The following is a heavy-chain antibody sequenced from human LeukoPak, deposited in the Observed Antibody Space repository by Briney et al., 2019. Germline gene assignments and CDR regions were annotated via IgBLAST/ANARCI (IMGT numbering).Heavy chain of an antibody. CDR2: IFYSGST. CDR1: GGSISTSNYY. D-gene: IGHD6-13*01. CDR3: ARDLYSSRTNDAFVI. Sequence: SETLSLTCTVSGGSISTSNYYWGWIRQPPGKGLEWIGSIFYSGSTYYNPSLKSRVTISVDTSRTRYSLNLSSVTAADTAVYYCARDLYSSRTNDAFVIWGQGTMVTVSS. V-gene: IGHV4-39*07. J-gene: IGHJ3*02.